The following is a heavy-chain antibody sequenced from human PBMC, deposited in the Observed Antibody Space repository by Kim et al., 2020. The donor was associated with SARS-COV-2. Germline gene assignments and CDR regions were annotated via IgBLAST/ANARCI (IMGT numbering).Heavy chain of an antibody. D-gene: IGHD1-26*01. CDR3: ARPRGKWELGNDAFDT. J-gene: IGHJ3*02. CDR2: ITPDGSGT. V-gene: IGHV3-74*01. CDR1: GFTFSGYW. Sequence: GGSLRLSCAASGFTFSGYWMHWVCQAPGKGLEWVSLITPDGSGTSHADSAKSRFSISRDNAKNTLYLQMNSPRADDTAAYYCARPRGKWELGNDAFDTWG.